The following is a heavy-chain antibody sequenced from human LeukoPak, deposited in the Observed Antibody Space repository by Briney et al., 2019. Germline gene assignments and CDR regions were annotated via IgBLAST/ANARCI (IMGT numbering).Heavy chain of an antibody. D-gene: IGHD3-10*01. CDR1: DESFSGHY. CDR3: ARIWSSTYGSGSYSEFDY. J-gene: IGHJ4*02. Sequence: SETLSLTCAVYDESFSGHYWSWVRQPPGKGLEWIGYINYSGSTNYNPSLKSRVTISVDTSKNQFSLKLSSVTAADTAVYYCARIWSSTYGSGSYSEFDYWGQGTLVTVSS. V-gene: IGHV4-59*11. CDR2: INYSGST.